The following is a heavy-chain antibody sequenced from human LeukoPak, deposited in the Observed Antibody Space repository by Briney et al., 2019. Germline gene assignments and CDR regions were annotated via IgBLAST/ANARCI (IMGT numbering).Heavy chain of an antibody. CDR2: ISAYNGNT. V-gene: IGHV1-18*01. CDR1: GYTFSSYG. J-gene: IGHJ3*02. CDR3: ALGGASDAFDI. Sequence: ASVKVSCKASGYTFSSYGITWARQAPGQGLEWMGWISAYNGNTNYAEKLQGRVTMTTDTSTSTAYMELRSLRSDDTAVYYCALGGASDAFDIWGQGTMVTVSS. D-gene: IGHD3-16*01.